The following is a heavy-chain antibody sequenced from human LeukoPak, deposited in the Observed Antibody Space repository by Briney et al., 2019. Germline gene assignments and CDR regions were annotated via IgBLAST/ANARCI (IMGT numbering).Heavy chain of an antibody. J-gene: IGHJ4*02. D-gene: IGHD3-22*01. Sequence: PSETLSLTCTVSGDPISSYYWSWIRQPPGKGLEWIGYIYYSGSTNYNPSLKSRVTISVDTSKNQFSLKLSSVTAADTAVYYCARGKVVVISLYYFDYWGQGTLVTVSS. CDR2: IYYSGST. CDR1: GDPISSYY. CDR3: ARGKVVVISLYYFDY. V-gene: IGHV4-59*01.